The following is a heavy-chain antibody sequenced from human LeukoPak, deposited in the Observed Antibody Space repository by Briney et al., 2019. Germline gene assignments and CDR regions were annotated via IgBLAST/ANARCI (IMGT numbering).Heavy chain of an antibody. CDR3: ARRYSSGWFFDY. Sequence: GESLKISCKVSGYSFTSYWIGWVRHMPGKGLEWMGIIFAGDYATRYSPSFEGQVTMSAERSISTGYLQWSSLKAWQSVMYYGARRYSSGWFFDYRGQGTLVTVSS. CDR2: IFAGDYAT. J-gene: IGHJ4*02. V-gene: IGHV5-51*01. D-gene: IGHD6-19*01. CDR1: GYSFTSYW.